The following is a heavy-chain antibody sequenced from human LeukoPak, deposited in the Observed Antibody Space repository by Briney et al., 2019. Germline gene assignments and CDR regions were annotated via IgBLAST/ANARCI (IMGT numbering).Heavy chain of an antibody. CDR3: AREASYGGFDY. CDR2: IWYDGSNK. D-gene: IGHD5-18*01. Sequence: GRSLRLSCAASGFTFSSYGMHWVRQAPGKGLEWVAVIWYDGSNKYYADSVKGRFTISRDNSKNTLYLQMNSLRAEDTAVYYCAREASYGGFDYWGQGTLVTVSS. J-gene: IGHJ4*02. CDR1: GFTFSSYG. V-gene: IGHV3-33*01.